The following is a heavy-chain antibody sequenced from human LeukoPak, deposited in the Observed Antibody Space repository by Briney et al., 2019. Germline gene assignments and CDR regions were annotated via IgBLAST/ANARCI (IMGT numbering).Heavy chain of an antibody. V-gene: IGHV3-23*01. CDR1: GFTFSSYA. CDR3: AIEEGAYCGSGTYFDY. CDR2: ISGSGGST. D-gene: IGHD3-10*01. J-gene: IGHJ4*02. Sequence: GGSLRLSCAASGFTFSSYAMNWVRQAPGKGLKWVSAISGSGGSTYYADSVKGRFTISRDNSKNTLYLQMNSLRAEDTAVYYCAIEEGAYCGSGTYFDYWGRGTLVTVSS.